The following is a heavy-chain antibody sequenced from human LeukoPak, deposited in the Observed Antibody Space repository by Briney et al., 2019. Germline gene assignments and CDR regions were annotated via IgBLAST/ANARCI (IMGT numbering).Heavy chain of an antibody. J-gene: IGHJ6*03. D-gene: IGHD3-3*01. CDR2: ISGDGGST. V-gene: IGHV3-43*02. CDR3: AKDGYDFWSGYPNRYYYYYMDV. Sequence: GGSLRLSCAAPGFTFADYAMHSVRQAPGKGLEWVSLISGDGGSTYYADSVKGRFTISRDNSKNSLYLQMNSLRTEDTALYYCAKDGYDFWSGYPNRYYYYYMDVWGKGTTVTVSS. CDR1: GFTFADYA.